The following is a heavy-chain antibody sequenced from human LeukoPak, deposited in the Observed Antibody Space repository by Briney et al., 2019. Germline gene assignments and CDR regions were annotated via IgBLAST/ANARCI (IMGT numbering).Heavy chain of an antibody. CDR1: GFTFSSYT. V-gene: IGHV3-64D*09. J-gene: IGHJ4*02. CDR3: VKDKWIDH. CDR2: ININGGRT. D-gene: IGHD2-8*01. Sequence: PGGSLRLSCSVSGFTFSSYTMHWVRQAPGKGLEYVSSININGGRTYYADSVKGRFTISRDNSENTLYLQMSSLRTEDTAVYYCVKDKWIDHWGQGTLVTVSS.